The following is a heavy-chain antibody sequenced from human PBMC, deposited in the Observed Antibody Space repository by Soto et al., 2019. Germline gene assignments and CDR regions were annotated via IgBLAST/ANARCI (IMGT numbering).Heavy chain of an antibody. D-gene: IGHD6-13*01. CDR1: GGSISSYY. CDR3: ARDIRHSSSWFDAFDI. Sequence: KTSETLSLTCTVSGGSISSYYWSWIRQPAGKGPEWIGRIYTSGSTNYNPSLKSRVTMSVDTSKNQFSLKLNSVTAADTAVYYCARDIRHSSSWFDAFDIWGQGTMVTVSS. CDR2: IYTSGST. V-gene: IGHV4-4*07. J-gene: IGHJ3*02.